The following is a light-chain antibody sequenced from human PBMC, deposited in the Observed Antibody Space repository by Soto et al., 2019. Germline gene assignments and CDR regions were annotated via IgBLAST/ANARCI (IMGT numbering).Light chain of an antibody. CDR1: QAIRTA. J-gene: IGKJ5*01. V-gene: IGKV1-17*01. Sequence: QMPQSPSSLSASVGDRVTITCRASQAIRTALGWYQRRPGKVPKLLIYAASTLQSGVPSRFSGSGSGTEFTLTISSLQPDDFGTYYCQQYNSYPITSGQVTRLEIK. CDR3: QQYNSYPIT. CDR2: AAS.